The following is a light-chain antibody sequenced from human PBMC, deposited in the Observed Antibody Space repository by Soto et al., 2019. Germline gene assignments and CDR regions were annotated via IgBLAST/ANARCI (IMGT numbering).Light chain of an antibody. CDR2: EVY. J-gene: IGLJ2*01. CDR1: SSDVDGYNY. V-gene: IGLV2-14*01. CDR3: TSYTSTSSHVV. Sequence: QSALTQPASVSGSPGQSITISCTGTSSDVDGYNYVSWYQYHPGKAPKLMISEVYNRPSGVSNRFSGSKSGNTASLTISGLQAEDEADYYCTSYTSTSSHVVFGGGTKVTVL.